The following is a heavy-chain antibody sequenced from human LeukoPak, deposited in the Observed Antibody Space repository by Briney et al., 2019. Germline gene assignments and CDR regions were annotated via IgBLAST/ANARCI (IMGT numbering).Heavy chain of an antibody. Sequence: SETLSLTCAVYGGSFSGYYWSWIRQPPGKGLEWIGEINHSGSTNYNPSLKSRVTISVDTSKNQFSLKLSSVTAADTAVYYCARENSVLLWFGESQATWFDPWGQGTLVTASS. CDR3: ARENSVLLWFGESQATWFDP. CDR2: INHSGST. D-gene: IGHD3-10*01. J-gene: IGHJ5*02. CDR1: GGSFSGYY. V-gene: IGHV4-34*01.